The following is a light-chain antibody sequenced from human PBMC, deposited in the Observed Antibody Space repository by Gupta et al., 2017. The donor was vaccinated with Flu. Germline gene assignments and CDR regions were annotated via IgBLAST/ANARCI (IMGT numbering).Light chain of an antibody. CDR1: QSVLYSSNNKNY. Sequence: DIVMTQSPDSLAVSLGERATINCKSSQSVLYSSNNKNYLAWYQQKPGQPPKLLIYWASTRESGVPDRFSGSGSGTDFTLTISNLQAEDVAVYYCQQYDSTPYSFGQGTKLEIK. CDR2: WAS. CDR3: QQYDSTPYS. J-gene: IGKJ2*03. V-gene: IGKV4-1*01.